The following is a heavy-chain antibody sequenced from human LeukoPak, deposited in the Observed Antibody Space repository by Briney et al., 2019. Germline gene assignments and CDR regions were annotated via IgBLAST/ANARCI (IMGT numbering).Heavy chain of an antibody. CDR3: ARDLDLLYFDC. D-gene: IGHD1-26*01. Sequence: QAGGSLRLSCAASGFTFSSFGMHGVRQAPGGGLEWVAVIWYDGNIKFYADSVKDRFTISRDNSKNTLSLHMNSLRAEDTAVYYCARDLDLLYFDCWGQGTMVTVSS. CDR2: IWYDGNIK. CDR1: GFTFSSFG. J-gene: IGHJ4*02. V-gene: IGHV3-33*01.